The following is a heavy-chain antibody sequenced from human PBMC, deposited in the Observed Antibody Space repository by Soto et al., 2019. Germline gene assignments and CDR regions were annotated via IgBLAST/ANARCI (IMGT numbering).Heavy chain of an antibody. D-gene: IGHD6-19*01. V-gene: IGHV3-30*18. CDR2: ISYDGSWK. Sequence: QVQLVESGGGVVQPGRSLTLSCAASGFTFSDNAMYWVRQVPGKGLEWVSVISYDGSWKYYGDSVKGRFTISRDNSKNTMYLQMNSLRGDDTAVYYCAKGDGAGHYYGMDVWGQGTTVTVSS. CDR1: GFTFSDNA. J-gene: IGHJ6*02. CDR3: AKGDGAGHYYGMDV.